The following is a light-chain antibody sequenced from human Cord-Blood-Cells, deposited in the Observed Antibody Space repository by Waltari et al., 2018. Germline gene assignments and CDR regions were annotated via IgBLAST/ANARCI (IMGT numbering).Light chain of an antibody. J-gene: IGKJ2*03. CDR3: QQYNNWPLS. V-gene: IGKV3-15*01. CDR1: QSVSSN. CDR2: GAS. Sequence: EIVMTQSPATLSVSPGERDTLPCRASQSVSSNLAWYQQKPGQAPRLLIYGASTRATGIPARFSGSGSGTEFTLTISSLQSEDFAVYYCQQYNNWPLSFGQGTKLEIK.